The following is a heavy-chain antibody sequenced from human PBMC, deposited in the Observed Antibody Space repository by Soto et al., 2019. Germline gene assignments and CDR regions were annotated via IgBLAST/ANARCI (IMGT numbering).Heavy chain of an antibody. V-gene: IGHV3-23*01. Sequence: GGSLRLSCTGSVFTCSRYAMNWFRQAPGKGLGWVSIISSRGDRTSYAESVKGRFTISRDDSKNTLFLHMNSLGAEDTAVYYCAKETGYSYGFQPNALDVWGQGTTVTVSS. CDR2: ISSRGDRT. CDR1: VFTCSRYA. CDR3: AKETGYSYGFQPNALDV. J-gene: IGHJ6*02. D-gene: IGHD5-18*01.